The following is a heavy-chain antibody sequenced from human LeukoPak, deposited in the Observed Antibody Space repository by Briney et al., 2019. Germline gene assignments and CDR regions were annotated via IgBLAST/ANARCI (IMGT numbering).Heavy chain of an antibody. Sequence: GGSLRLSCAASGFTFSSYAMSWVRQAPGKGLEWVSAISGSGGSTYYADSVKGRFTISKDNSKNTLYLQMNSLRAEDTAVYYCAKDEYSSSWPATNYWGQGTLVTVSS. J-gene: IGHJ4*02. CDR2: ISGSGGST. V-gene: IGHV3-23*01. D-gene: IGHD6-13*01. CDR1: GFTFSSYA. CDR3: AKDEYSSSWPATNY.